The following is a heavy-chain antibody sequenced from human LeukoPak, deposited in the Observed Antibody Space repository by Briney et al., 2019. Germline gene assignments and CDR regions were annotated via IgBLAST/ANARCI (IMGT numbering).Heavy chain of an antibody. D-gene: IGHD7-27*01. CDR3: AKGSNWGSWFFDY. J-gene: IGHJ4*02. Sequence: HGRSLRLSCAASGFTFSSYGMHWVRQAPGKGLEWVAVIWYDGSNKYYADSVKGRFTISRDNSKNTLYLQMNSLRAEDTAVYYCAKGSNWGSWFFDYWGQGTLVTVSS. CDR2: IWYDGSNK. CDR1: GFTFSSYG. V-gene: IGHV3-33*06.